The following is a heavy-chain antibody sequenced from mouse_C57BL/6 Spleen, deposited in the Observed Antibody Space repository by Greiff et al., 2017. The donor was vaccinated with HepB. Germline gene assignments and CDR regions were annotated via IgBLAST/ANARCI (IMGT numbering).Heavy chain of an antibody. CDR2: IDPEDGET. Sequence: EVKVVESGAELVKPGASVKLSCTASGFNIKDYYMHWVKQRTEQGLEWIGRIDPEDGETKYAPKFQGKATITADTSANTAYLQLSSLTSEDTAVYYCALYSNYGAWFAYWGQGTLGTVSA. J-gene: IGHJ3*01. CDR1: GFNIKDYY. D-gene: IGHD2-5*01. V-gene: IGHV14-2*01. CDR3: ALYSNYGAWFAY.